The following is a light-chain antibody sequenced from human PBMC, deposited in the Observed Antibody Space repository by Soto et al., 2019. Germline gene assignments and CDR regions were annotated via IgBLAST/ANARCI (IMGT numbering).Light chain of an antibody. Sequence: EIVLTQSPGTLSLSQGERATLSCRASQSVNSGYLAWYQHTPGQAPRLLIYDTSTRATGIPDRFSGSGSGTDFTLTISRLEPEDFAVFYCQQYGSSPRTCGQGTKVDIK. CDR1: QSVNSGY. CDR2: DTS. J-gene: IGKJ1*01. V-gene: IGKV3-20*01. CDR3: QQYGSSPRT.